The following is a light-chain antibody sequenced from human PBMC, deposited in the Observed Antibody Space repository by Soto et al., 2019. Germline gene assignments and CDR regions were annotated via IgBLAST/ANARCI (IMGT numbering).Light chain of an antibody. V-gene: IGKV3-15*01. Sequence: EIVMTQSPANLSVSPGERATLSCRASQSVSSNLAWFQQKPGQAPRLLIYGASTRATGIPARFSGSGSGTEFTLTISSLQSEDGAVYYCQQYNNWPSRITFAQGTRLEIK. CDR2: GAS. J-gene: IGKJ5*01. CDR1: QSVSSN. CDR3: QQYNNWPSRIT.